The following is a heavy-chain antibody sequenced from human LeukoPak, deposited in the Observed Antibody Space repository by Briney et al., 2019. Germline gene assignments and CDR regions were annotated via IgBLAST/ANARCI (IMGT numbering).Heavy chain of an antibody. CDR3: ATGYSSGWYGLSSQYFQH. Sequence: ASVKVSCKVSGYTFTDYYMHWVQQAPGKGLERMGLVDPEDGETIYAEKFQGRVTITADTSTDTAYMELSSLRSEDTAVYYCATGYSSGWYGLSSQYFQHWGQGTLVTVSS. CDR1: GYTFTDYY. V-gene: IGHV1-69-2*01. D-gene: IGHD6-19*01. CDR2: VDPEDGET. J-gene: IGHJ1*01.